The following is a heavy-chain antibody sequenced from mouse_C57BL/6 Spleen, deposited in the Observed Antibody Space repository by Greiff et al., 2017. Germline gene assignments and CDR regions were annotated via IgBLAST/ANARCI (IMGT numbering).Heavy chain of an antibody. CDR1: GFSLTSYG. CDR3: ARGHYGNYDYAMDY. V-gene: IGHV2-2*01. CDR2: IWSGGST. J-gene: IGHJ4*01. D-gene: IGHD2-1*01. Sequence: VQLVESGPGLVQPSQSLSITCTVSGFSLTSYGVHWVRQSPGKGLEWLGVIWSGGSTDYNAAFISRLSISKDNSKSQVFFKMNSLQADDTAIYYCARGHYGNYDYAMDYWGQGTSVTVSS.